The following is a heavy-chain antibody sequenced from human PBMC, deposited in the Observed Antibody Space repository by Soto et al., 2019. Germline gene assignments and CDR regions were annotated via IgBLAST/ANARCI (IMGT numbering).Heavy chain of an antibody. CDR2: IKSKTDGGTT. CDR3: TTEAPSSGCFDY. D-gene: IGHD6-19*01. CDR1: GFTFSNAW. J-gene: IGHJ4*02. Sequence: GGSLRLSCAASGFTFSNAWMNWVRQAPGKGLEWVGRIKSKTDGGTTDYAAPVKGRFTISRDDSKNTLYLQMNSLKNKDTAVYYCTTEAPSSGCFDYWGQRTLVTVSS. V-gene: IGHV3-15*07.